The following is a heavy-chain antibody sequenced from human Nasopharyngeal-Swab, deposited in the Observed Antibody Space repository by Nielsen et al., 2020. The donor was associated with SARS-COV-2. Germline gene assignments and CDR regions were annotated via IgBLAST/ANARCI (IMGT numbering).Heavy chain of an antibody. CDR2: ISYDGSNK. V-gene: IGHV3-30*04. CDR1: GFTFSSYA. J-gene: IGHJ4*02. CDR3: ARDLVGATY. Sequence: GESLKISCAASGFTFSSYAMHWVRQAPGKGLEWVAVISYDGSNKYYADSVKGRFTISRDNSKNTLYLQTNSLRAEDTAVYYCARDLVGATYWGQGTLVTVSS. D-gene: IGHD1-26*01.